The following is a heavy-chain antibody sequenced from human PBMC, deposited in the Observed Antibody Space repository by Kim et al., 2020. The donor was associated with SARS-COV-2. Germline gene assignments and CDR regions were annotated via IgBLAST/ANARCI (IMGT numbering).Heavy chain of an antibody. CDR3: ARDPGYDLDAFDI. CDR1: GFTFSSYA. CDR2: ISYDGSNK. Sequence: GGSLRLSCAASGFTFSSYAMHWVRQAPGKGLEWVAVISYDGSNKYYADSVKGRFTISRDNSKNTLYLQMNSLRAEDTAVYYCARDPGYDLDAFDIWGQGT. D-gene: IGHD2-2*01. J-gene: IGHJ3*02. V-gene: IGHV3-30*04.